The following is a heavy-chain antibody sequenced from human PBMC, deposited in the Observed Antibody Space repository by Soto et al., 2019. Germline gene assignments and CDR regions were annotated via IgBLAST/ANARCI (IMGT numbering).Heavy chain of an antibody. D-gene: IGHD3-16*01. CDR1: GGSISSGDYY. CDR3: DRNKITGTVDY. Sequence: SETLSLTCTVSGGSISSGDYYWSWIRQPPGKGLEWIGYIYYSGSTYYNPSLKSRVTISVDTSKNQFSLKLSSVTAADTAVYYCDRNKITGTVDYWGQGTLVTVSS. CDR2: IYYSGST. V-gene: IGHV4-30-4*01. J-gene: IGHJ4*02.